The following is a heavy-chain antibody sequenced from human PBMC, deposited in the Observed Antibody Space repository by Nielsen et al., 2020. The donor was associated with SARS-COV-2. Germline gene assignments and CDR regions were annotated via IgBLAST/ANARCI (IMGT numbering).Heavy chain of an antibody. CDR3: ARDSWDSLRYFVH. V-gene: IGHV3-30*04. CDR1: GFTLSSHA. CDR2: ISYDGSNK. Sequence: GESLKISCAASGFTLSSHAMHWVRQAPGKGLEWMAVISYDGSNKYYADSVKGRFTISRDDSKNTLYLQMNSLRPEDTAVYYCARDSWDSLRYFVHWGQGAQVTVSS. D-gene: IGHD3-22*01. J-gene: IGHJ4*02.